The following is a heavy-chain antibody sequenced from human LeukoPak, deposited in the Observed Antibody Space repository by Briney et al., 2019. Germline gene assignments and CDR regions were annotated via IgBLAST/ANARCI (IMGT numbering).Heavy chain of an antibody. CDR1: GFTFSSYW. V-gene: IGHV3-7*01. D-gene: IGHD3-22*01. CDR2: IKQDGSEK. J-gene: IGHJ6*02. Sequence: PGGSLRLSCAASGFTFSSYWMSWVRQAPGKGLEWVANIKQDGSEKYYVDSVKGRFTISRDNAKNSLYLQMNSLRAEDTAVYYCARVAHYDSSGQDYYYYYGMDVWGQGTTVTVSS. CDR3: ARVAHYDSSGQDYYYYYGMDV.